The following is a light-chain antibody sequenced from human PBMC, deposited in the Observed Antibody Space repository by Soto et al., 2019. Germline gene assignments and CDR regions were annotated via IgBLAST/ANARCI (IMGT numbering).Light chain of an antibody. CDR2: AAS. CDR3: QQSYSTPRT. Sequence: DIQMTQSPSSLSASVGDRVTINFRASQSISSYLNWYKQKPGKAPKXXSYAASSLQSGVPSRFSGSGSGTDFTLTISSLKPEDFETYYCQQSYSTPRTFGQGTKVDIK. CDR1: QSISSY. V-gene: IGKV1-39*01. J-gene: IGKJ1*01.